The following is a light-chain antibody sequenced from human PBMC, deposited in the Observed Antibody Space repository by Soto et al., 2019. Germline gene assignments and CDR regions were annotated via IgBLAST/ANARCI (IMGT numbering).Light chain of an antibody. CDR3: QHYDNWRY. J-gene: IGKJ4*01. CDR1: QSVSSN. CDR2: GAS. Sequence: EIVMRQSPVTVSVCPGERATLSCRASQSVSSNLAWYQQKPGQAPRLLIYGASTRATGIPARFRGSGSGTEFTLTINSLQSEDFAIYHYQHYDNWRYFGGRTKVNIK. V-gene: IGKV3-15*01.